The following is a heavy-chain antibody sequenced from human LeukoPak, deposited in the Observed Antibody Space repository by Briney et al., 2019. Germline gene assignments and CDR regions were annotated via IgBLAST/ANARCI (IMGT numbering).Heavy chain of an antibody. D-gene: IGHD6-13*01. CDR3: ARVGSSWNAFDI. V-gene: IGHV3-33*01. Sequence: GGSLRLSCAASGFTFSSYGMHWVRQAPGKGLEWVAVIWYDGSNKYYADSVKGRFTISRDNSKNTLYLQMNSLRAEDTAVYYCARVGSSWNAFDIWGQGTMVTVSS. CDR1: GFTFSSYG. J-gene: IGHJ3*02. CDR2: IWYDGSNK.